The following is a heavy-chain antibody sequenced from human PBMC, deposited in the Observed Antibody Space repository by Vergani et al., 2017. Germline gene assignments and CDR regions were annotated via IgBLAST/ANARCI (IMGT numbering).Heavy chain of an antibody. CDR2: IWYDGSNK. Sequence: QVQLVESGGGVVQPGRSLRLSCAASGFTFSSYGMHWVRQAPGKGLEWVAVIWYDGSNKYYADSVKGRFTISIDNSKNTLYLQMNSLRAEDTAVYYCARQSDYGDYSFDYWGQGTLVTVSS. J-gene: IGHJ4*02. D-gene: IGHD4-17*01. CDR1: GFTFSSYG. CDR3: ARQSDYGDYSFDY. V-gene: IGHV3-33*01.